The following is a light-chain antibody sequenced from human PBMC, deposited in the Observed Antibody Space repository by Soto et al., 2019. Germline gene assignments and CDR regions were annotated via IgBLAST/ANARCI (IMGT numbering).Light chain of an antibody. CDR2: EVS. V-gene: IGLV2-8*01. J-gene: IGLJ3*02. CDR1: NSDVGTYNY. CDR3: SSYGGSNNLV. Sequence: QSALAQPPSASGSPGQSVTITCTGTNSDVGTYNYVSWYQQHPGKAPKLMIYEVSKRPSGVPDRFSGSKSGNTASLTVSGLQAEDESDYYCSSYGGSNNLVFGGGTKLTVL.